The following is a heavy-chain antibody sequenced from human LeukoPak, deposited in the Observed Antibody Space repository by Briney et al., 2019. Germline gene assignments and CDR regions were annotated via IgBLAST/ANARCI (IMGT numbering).Heavy chain of an antibody. CDR2: IEHSGST. CDR3: ARGDYDILTGYSDY. V-gene: IGHV4-34*01. CDR1: DGSFSGYY. D-gene: IGHD3-9*01. Sequence: SETLSLTCAVYDGSFSGYYWSWIRQPPGEGLEWIGDIEHSGSTNYNPSLKSRVTRSVDTSKNQISLKLVSVTAADTAVYYCARGDYDILTGYSDYWGQGTLVTVSS. J-gene: IGHJ4*02.